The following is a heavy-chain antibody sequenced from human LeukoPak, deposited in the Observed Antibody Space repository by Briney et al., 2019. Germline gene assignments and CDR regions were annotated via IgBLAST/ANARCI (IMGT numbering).Heavy chain of an antibody. V-gene: IGHV3-21*01. D-gene: IGHD1-26*01. Sequence: GGSLRLSCTASGFAFSSYDMNWVRQAPGKGLEWVSYISGRSTYIYYKDSVKGRFTISRDNAKNSLYLQMESLSAEDTAVYYCARESGIMVGDYYYYYMDVWGIGTTVTVSS. CDR2: ISGRSTYI. J-gene: IGHJ6*03. CDR3: ARESGIMVGDYYYYYMDV. CDR1: GFAFSSYD.